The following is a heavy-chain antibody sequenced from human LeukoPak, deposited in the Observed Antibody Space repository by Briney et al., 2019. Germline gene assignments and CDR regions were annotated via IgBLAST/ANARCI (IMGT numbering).Heavy chain of an antibody. V-gene: IGHV1-8*01. D-gene: IGHD6-13*01. J-gene: IGHJ3*02. CDR3: ARGNPGYSFDI. CDR1: GYTFTSYD. CDR2: MNPNSGDT. Sequence: ASVKVSCTASGYTFTSYDINWVRQATGQGLEWMGWMNPNSGDTGFAQKFQGRVTMTRNTSITTAYMELSSLRSEDTAVYYCARGNPGYSFDIWGQGTMVTVSS.